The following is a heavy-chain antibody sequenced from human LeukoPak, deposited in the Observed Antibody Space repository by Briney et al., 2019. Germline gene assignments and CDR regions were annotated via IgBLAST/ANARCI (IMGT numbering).Heavy chain of an antibody. CDR2: IYTSGST. V-gene: IGHV4-4*07. CDR1: GGSISSYY. CDR3: ASRYNWNYGAFDI. J-gene: IGHJ3*02. Sequence: SETLSLTCTVSGGSISSYYWSWIRQPAGKRLEWIGRIYTSGSTNYNPSLKSRITMSVDTSKNQFSLKPSSVTAADTAVYYCASRYNWNYGAFDIWGQGTMVTVSS. D-gene: IGHD1-7*01.